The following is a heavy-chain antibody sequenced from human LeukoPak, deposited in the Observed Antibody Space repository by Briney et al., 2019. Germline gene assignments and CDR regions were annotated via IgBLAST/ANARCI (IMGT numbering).Heavy chain of an antibody. CDR2: ISYDGSNK. Sequence: PGRSLRLSCAASGFTFSSYGMHWVRQAPGKGLEWVAVISYDGSNKYYADSVKGRFTISRDNSKNTLYLQMNSLRAEDTAVYYCAKDRGVRTIRSRGHFDYWGQGTLVTVS. V-gene: IGHV3-30*18. J-gene: IGHJ4*02. D-gene: IGHD1-1*01. CDR3: AKDRGVRTIRSRGHFDY. CDR1: GFTFSSYG.